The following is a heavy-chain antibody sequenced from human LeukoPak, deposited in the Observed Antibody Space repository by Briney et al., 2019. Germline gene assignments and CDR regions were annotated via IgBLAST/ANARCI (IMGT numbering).Heavy chain of an antibody. CDR2: ISYDGSNK. Sequence: GRSLRLSCAASGFTFSSYGMHWVRQAPGKGLEWVAVISYDGSNKYYADSVKGRFTISRANSKNTLYLQMNSLRAEETAVYYCAKDWRDCSGCSCQFFDYWGQGTLVTVSS. J-gene: IGHJ4*02. D-gene: IGHD2-15*01. CDR3: AKDWRDCSGCSCQFFDY. CDR1: GFTFSSYG. V-gene: IGHV3-30*18.